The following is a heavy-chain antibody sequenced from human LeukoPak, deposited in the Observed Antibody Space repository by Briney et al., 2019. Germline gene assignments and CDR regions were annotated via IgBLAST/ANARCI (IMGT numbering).Heavy chain of an antibody. Sequence: PGGSLRLSCAASGFTFSTYAMSWVRQAPGKGLEWVSAIGDSGGSTYYADSVKGRFTISRDNAKNSLYLQMNSLRAEDTAVYYCARRVGSYYNFDYWGQGTLVTVSS. V-gene: IGHV3-23*01. CDR3: ARRVGSYYNFDY. CDR2: IGDSGGST. D-gene: IGHD1-26*01. CDR1: GFTFSTYA. J-gene: IGHJ4*02.